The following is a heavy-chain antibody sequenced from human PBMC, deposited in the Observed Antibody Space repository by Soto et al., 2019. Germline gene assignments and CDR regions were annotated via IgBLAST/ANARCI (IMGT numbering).Heavy chain of an antibody. CDR2: IWYDGSNK. J-gene: IGHJ4*02. V-gene: IGHV3-33*01. CDR1: GFTFSRYG. CDR3: ARTNPLAYYLAY. Sequence: QVQLVESGGGVVQPGRSLRLSCAASGFTFSRYGMHWVRQAPGKGLEWVAVIWYDGSNKYYADSVKGRFTISRDNSKTTLYLQMNSLRLEDTAVYYCARTNPLAYYLAYWAQGTLVTVSA.